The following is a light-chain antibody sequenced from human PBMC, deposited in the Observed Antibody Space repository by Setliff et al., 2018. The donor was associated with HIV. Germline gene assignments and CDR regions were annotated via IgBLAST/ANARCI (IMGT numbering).Light chain of an antibody. CDR3: SSYTHSNTYV. V-gene: IGLV2-14*03. Sequence: QSALTQPASVSGSPGQSITISCSGSSSDVGGYNHVSWYQQHPGKAPKVMIYDLRNRPLGVSNRFSGSKYDHTASLTLSGLQAEDEADYFCSSYTHSNTYVFGTGTKVTVL. CDR1: SSDVGGYNH. CDR2: DLR. J-gene: IGLJ1*01.